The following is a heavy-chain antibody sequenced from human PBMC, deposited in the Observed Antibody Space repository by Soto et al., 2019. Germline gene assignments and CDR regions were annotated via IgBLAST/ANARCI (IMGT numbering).Heavy chain of an antibody. V-gene: IGHV3-23*04. CDR2: ISGGSDRT. J-gene: IGHJ3*01. Sequence: EVQVVESGGDLVQPGGSLRLSCAASGFTIRNYAMSWVRQAPGKALEWVSGISGGSDRTYYADYVKGRFTIFKDNSKNTLYLRMSSLGVVDTAVYHCEGSWTWGQGTMVTVSS. CDR1: GFTIRNYA. CDR3: EGSWT. D-gene: IGHD5-12*01.